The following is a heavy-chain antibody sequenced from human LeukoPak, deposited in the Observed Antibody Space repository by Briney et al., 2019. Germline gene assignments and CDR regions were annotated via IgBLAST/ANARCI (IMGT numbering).Heavy chain of an antibody. CDR3: ARGYMGGFDA. J-gene: IGHJ5*02. D-gene: IGHD3-16*01. CDR1: GGSISSYY. Sequence: SSETLSLTCTVSGGSISSYYWSWIRQPPGKGLEWIGYIYHRGITKYNPSLKSRVTMSVDASKKQFSLKLRFLTAEDTAVYFCARGYMGGFDAWGQGALVTASS. V-gene: IGHV4-59*01. CDR2: IYHRGIT.